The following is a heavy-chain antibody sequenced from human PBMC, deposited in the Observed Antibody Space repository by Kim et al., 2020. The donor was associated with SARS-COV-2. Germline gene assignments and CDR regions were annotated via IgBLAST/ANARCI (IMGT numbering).Heavy chain of an antibody. CDR1: GYTSSNNA. Sequence: ASVKVSCKASGYTSSNNAFSWMRQAPGQGLEWMGWISASSRTTIYAQKFHDRVNMTTDTSTSTVYMDLRSLRSDDTAMYYCARSQGGSPRGDWGQGTLVTVSS. V-gene: IGHV1-18*01. D-gene: IGHD1-26*01. CDR2: ISASSRTT. J-gene: IGHJ4*02. CDR3: ARSQGGSPRGD.